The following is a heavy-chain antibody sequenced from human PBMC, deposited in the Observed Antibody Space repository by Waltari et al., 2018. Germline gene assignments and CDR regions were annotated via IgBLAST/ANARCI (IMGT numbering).Heavy chain of an antibody. CDR2: INPDNGKT. Sequence: QVQLEQSATEVKRPGASLKVSCKTSGYTLSDYYLHWVRQAPGQGLEWMGWINPDNGKTNFAQKFQGRVTLTSDTSVNTVYMELPSLTADDTAVYYCARGPYYYYYHMDAWGQGTTVTVSS. V-gene: IGHV1-2*02. CDR3: ARGPYYYYYHMDA. J-gene: IGHJ6*03. CDR1: GYTLSDYY.